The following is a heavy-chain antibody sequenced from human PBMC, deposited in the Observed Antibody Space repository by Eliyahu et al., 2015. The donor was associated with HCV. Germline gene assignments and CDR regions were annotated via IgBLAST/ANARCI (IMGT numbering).Heavy chain of an antibody. D-gene: IGHD6-19*01. CDR2: INEDGTDS. Sequence: EVYLVESGGRLVQPGGSLRLSCAASGFTFRSHWMHWVRQAPGKGLVWVARINEDGTDSTYADSVRGRFSISRDNAQNTVDLQMSSLRAEDTGVYFCARDLVAGSGSTDYWGRGTLVTVSS. CDR1: GFTFRSHW. V-gene: IGHV3-74*03. J-gene: IGHJ4*02. CDR3: ARDLVAGSGSTDY.